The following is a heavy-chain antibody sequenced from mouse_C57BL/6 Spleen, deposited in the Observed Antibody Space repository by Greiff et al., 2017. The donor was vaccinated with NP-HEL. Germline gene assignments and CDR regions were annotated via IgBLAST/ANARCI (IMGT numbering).Heavy chain of an antibody. D-gene: IGHD2-3*01. J-gene: IGHJ4*01. Sequence: VQLQQPGAELVKPGASVKLSCKASGYTFTSYWMHWVKQRPGQGLEWIGMIHPNSGSTNYNEKFKSKATLTVDKSSSTAYMQLSSLTSEDSAVYYCARREGWLLRGYAMDYWGQGTSVTVSS. V-gene: IGHV1-64*01. CDR2: IHPNSGST. CDR3: ARREGWLLRGYAMDY. CDR1: GYTFTSYW.